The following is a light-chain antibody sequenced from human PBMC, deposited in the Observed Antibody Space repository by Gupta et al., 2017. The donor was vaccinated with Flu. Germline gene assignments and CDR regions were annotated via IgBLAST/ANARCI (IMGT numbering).Light chain of an antibody. CDR1: GSNIESNT. CDR3: STWDDSLNGWV. V-gene: IGLV1-44*01. J-gene: IGLJ3*02. Sequence: QSGLTQPLSASGPLGQRVTISFSGSGSNIESNTLIWFQQLPGAAPKVLMYVNDQRPSGVPERFAGSRSGTSASLAISGLHSYDEADYCCSTWDDSLNGWVFGGGTKLTVL. CDR2: VND.